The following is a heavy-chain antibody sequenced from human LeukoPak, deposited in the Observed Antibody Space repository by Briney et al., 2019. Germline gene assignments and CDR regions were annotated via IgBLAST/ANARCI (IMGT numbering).Heavy chain of an antibody. V-gene: IGHV3-21*01. CDR2: ISTSSSYI. CDR3: ARGADGVSSNSRGWFDP. CDR1: GFTFSSYS. D-gene: IGHD2-15*01. J-gene: IGHJ5*02. Sequence: GGSLRLSCAASGFTFSSYSMNWVRQAPGKGLEWVSSISTSSSYIYYADSGRGRFTTSRDNARNSLYMQMNTLRAEDTAVYSCARGADGVSSNSRGWFDPWGQGTLVTVSS.